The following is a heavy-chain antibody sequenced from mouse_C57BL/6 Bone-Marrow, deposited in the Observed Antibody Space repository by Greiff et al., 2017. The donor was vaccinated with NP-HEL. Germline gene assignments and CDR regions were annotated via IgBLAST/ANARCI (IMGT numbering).Heavy chain of an antibody. J-gene: IGHJ3*01. Sequence: QVQLQQPGAELVMPGASVKLSCKASGYTFTSYWMHWVKQRPGQGLEWIGEIDPSDSYTNYNQKFKGKSTLTVDKSSSTAYMQLSSLTSEDSAVYYCARKNYYYGSSSWFAYWGQRTLVTVSA. CDR3: ARKNYYYGSSSWFAY. CDR2: IDPSDSYT. CDR1: GYTFTSYW. D-gene: IGHD1-1*01. V-gene: IGHV1-69*01.